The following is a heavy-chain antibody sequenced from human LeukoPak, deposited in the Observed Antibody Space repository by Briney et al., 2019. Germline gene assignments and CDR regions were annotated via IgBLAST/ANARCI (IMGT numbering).Heavy chain of an antibody. D-gene: IGHD2-15*01. J-gene: IGHJ5*02. Sequence: SETLSLTCTVSGGSSNSYYWSWIRQSAGKGLEWIGRIYSTGITHYNPSLKSRVSTSIDMSKNQFSLKLYSVTAADTAVYFCASDLVCSGANCFSVWFDPWGQGTLVTVSS. CDR1: GGSSNSYY. CDR2: IYSTGIT. V-gene: IGHV4-4*07. CDR3: ASDLVCSGANCFSVWFDP.